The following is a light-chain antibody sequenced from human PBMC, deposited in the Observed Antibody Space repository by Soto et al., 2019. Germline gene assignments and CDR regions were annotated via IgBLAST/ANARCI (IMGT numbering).Light chain of an antibody. CDR1: QGVGSSY. CDR2: AAS. J-gene: IGKJ1*01. CDR3: QQYGSSPRT. V-gene: IGKV3-20*01. Sequence: EIVLTQSPGTLSLSPGERATLSYRASQGVGSSYLAWYQQQPGQAPRLLIYAASNRATGIPDRFSGSGSGTDFTLTISRLEPEDFAVYYCQQYGSSPRTFGQGTKVEIK.